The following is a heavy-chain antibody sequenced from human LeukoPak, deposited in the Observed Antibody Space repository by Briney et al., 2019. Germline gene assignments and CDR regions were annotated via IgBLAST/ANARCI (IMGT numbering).Heavy chain of an antibody. Sequence: SETLSLTCTVSGCSISSSSYYWGWIRQPPGKGLEWIGSIYYSGSTYYNPSLKSRVTISVDTSKNQFSLKLSSVTAADTAVYYCARHFRSGGWSTVIDYWGQGTLVTVSS. CDR3: ARHFRSGGWSTVIDY. CDR2: IYYSGST. CDR1: GCSISSSSYY. J-gene: IGHJ4*02. D-gene: IGHD3-3*01. V-gene: IGHV4-39*01.